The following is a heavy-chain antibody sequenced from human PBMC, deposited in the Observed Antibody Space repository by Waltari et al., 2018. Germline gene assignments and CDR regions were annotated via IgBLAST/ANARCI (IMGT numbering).Heavy chain of an antibody. Sequence: QVQLQESGPSLLKPSETLSLICTVSGGSISGFYWSWVRQPPGKGLDWIGYIYYTGSNNFNSSLKSRVTMSVDTSKNQFSLKLSSVTAADTAFYYCARGGGGDWEWFDPWGQGTLVTVSS. V-gene: IGHV4-59*01. CDR1: GGSISGFY. D-gene: IGHD2-21*02. J-gene: IGHJ5*02. CDR2: IYYTGSN. CDR3: ARGGGGDWEWFDP.